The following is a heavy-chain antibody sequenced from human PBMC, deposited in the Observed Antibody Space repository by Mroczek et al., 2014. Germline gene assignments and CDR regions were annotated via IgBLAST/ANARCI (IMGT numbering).Heavy chain of an antibody. Sequence: VQLVETGAEVKKPGSSVKVSCKASGGTFSSYAISWVRQAPGQGLEWMGGIIPIFGTANYAQKFQGRVTITADESTSTAYMELSSLRSEDTAVYYCARDRAVVPAATDAFDIWGQGTMVTVSS. CDR1: GGTFSSYA. D-gene: IGHD2-2*01. J-gene: IGHJ3*02. CDR3: ARDRAVVPAATDAFDI. V-gene: IGHV1-69*01. CDR2: IIPIFGTA.